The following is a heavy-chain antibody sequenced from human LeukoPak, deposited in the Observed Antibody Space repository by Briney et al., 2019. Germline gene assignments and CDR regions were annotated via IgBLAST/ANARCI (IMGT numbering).Heavy chain of an antibody. V-gene: IGHV4-31*03. Sequence: PSETLSLTCTVSGGSISSGGYYWSWIRQHPGKGLEWIGYIYYSGSTYYNPSLKSRVTISVDTSKNQFSLELSSVTAADTAVYYCARSTGYSSRFYFDCWGQGTLVTVSS. J-gene: IGHJ4*02. CDR1: GGSISSGGYY. CDR3: ARSTGYSSRFYFDC. D-gene: IGHD6-13*01. CDR2: IYYSGST.